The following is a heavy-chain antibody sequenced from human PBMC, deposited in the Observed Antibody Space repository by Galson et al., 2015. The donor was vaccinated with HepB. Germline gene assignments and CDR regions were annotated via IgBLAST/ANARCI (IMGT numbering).Heavy chain of an antibody. J-gene: IGHJ6*02. Sequence: SVKVSCKASGYTFTGYYMHWVRQAPGQGLEWMGWINPNSGGTNYAQKFQGRVTMTRDTSISTAYMELSRLRSDDTAVYYCARGLLLMHYGMDVWGQGTTVTVSS. D-gene: IGHD3-22*01. CDR3: ARGLLLMHYGMDV. CDR2: INPNSGGT. CDR1: GYTFTGYY. V-gene: IGHV1-2*02.